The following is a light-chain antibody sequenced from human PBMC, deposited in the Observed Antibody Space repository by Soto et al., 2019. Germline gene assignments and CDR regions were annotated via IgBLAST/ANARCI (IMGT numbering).Light chain of an antibody. V-gene: IGKV3-20*01. Sequence: DIVLTQSPGTLSLSPGERATLSCRASQSVSSTYLAWYQQKPGQAPRLLIFGASSRATGIPDRFSGSGSGTDFTLSISSLEPEDFAVYYCHQFYNPPSMFGQGTKVEIK. CDR1: QSVSSTY. J-gene: IGKJ1*01. CDR3: HQFYNPPSM. CDR2: GAS.